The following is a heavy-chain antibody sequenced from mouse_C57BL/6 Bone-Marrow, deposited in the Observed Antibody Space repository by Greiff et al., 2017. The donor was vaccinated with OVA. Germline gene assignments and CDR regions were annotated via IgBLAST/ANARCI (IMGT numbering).Heavy chain of an antibody. CDR1: GFNIKDDY. D-gene: IGHD2-4*01. Sequence: VQLQQSGAELVRPGASVKLSCTASGFNIKDDYMHWVKQRPEQGLEWIGWIDPENGDTEYASKFQGKATITADTSSNTAYLQLSSLTSEDTAVYYCTSYEYERGTRCAYWGQGTLVTVSA. V-gene: IGHV14-4*01. CDR3: TSYEYERGTRCAY. J-gene: IGHJ3*01. CDR2: IDPENGDT.